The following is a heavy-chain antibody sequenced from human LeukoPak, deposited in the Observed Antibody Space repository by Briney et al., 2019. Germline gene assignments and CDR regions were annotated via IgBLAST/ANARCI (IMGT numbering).Heavy chain of an antibody. CDR3: AYSSSSGYYGMDV. CDR1: GGSISSNY. CDR2: IYTSGST. D-gene: IGHD6-6*01. V-gene: IGHV4-4*07. Sequence: SETLSLTSTVSGGSISSNYWSWIRQPAGKGLEWVGLIYTSGSTNYNPSLKSRVIMSVDTSKNQFSLKLTSVTAADTAVYYCAYSSSSGYYGMDVWGQGTTVTVSS. J-gene: IGHJ6*02.